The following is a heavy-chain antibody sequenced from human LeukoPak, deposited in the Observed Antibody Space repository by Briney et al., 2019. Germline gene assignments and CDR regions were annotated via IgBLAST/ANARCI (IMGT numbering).Heavy chain of an antibody. Sequence: GGSLRLSCAASGFTFSRYSMNWVRQAPGKGPEWVSYIRNGSSTKYYADSVKGRFTISRDNAKNSLYLQMNSLRAEDTAVYYCARDPSVMVVLDYWGQGTLVTVSS. CDR1: GFTFSRYS. V-gene: IGHV3-48*04. CDR3: ARDPSVMVVLDY. D-gene: IGHD2-8*02. CDR2: IRNGSSTK. J-gene: IGHJ4*02.